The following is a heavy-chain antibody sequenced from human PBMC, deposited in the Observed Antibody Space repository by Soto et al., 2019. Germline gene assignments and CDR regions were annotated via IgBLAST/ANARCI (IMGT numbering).Heavy chain of an antibody. CDR1: GGSISSYY. V-gene: IGHV4-59*01. J-gene: IGHJ4*02. CDR2: IYYSGST. CDR3: ARVGSSGVHRD. D-gene: IGHD6-19*01. Sequence: SETLSLTCTVSGGSISSYYWSWIRQPPGKGLEWIGYIYYSGSTNYNPSLKSRVTISVDTSKNQFSLKLSSVTAADTAVYYCARVGSSGVHRDWGQGTLVTVAS.